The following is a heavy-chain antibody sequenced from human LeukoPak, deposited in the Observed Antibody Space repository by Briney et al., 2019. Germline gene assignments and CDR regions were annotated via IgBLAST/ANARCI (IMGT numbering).Heavy chain of an antibody. CDR2: INAGNGNR. CDR1: GYTFSNSG. CDR3: ARGRGLIGTSRFDP. D-gene: IGHD3-10*01. V-gene: IGHV1-3*01. J-gene: IGHJ5*02. Sequence: GASVKVSCKTSGYTFSNSGLHWVRQAPGQSLEWMGWINAGNGNRKYSQKFQDRLTITRDTSASTVYMELNSLKSEGAAMYFCARGRGLIGTSRFDPWGQGTLVIVSS.